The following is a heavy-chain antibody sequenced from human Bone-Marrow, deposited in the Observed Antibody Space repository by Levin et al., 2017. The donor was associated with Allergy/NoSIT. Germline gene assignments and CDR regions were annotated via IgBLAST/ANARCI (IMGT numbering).Heavy chain of an antibody. D-gene: IGHD1-1*01. J-gene: IGHJ4*02. Sequence: ASGPTLVKPTQTLTLTCTFSGFSLSSYGVGVGWIRQPPGKALEWLAVIYWDDDKRYSPSLKSRLTITKDTSKDQVVLTMTNMDTVDTATYYCAQRGSWAGNNWDTGYLDYWGQETLVTVSS. CDR2: IYWDDDK. V-gene: IGHV2-5*02. CDR3: AQRGSWAGNNWDTGYLDY. CDR1: GFSLSSYGVG.